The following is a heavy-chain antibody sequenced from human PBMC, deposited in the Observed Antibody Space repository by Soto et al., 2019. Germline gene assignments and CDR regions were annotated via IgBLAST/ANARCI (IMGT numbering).Heavy chain of an antibody. V-gene: IGHV1-46*03. CDR1: GYTFTSYY. Sequence: ASVKVSCKASGYTFTSYYMHWVRQAPGQGLEWMGIINPSGGSTSYAQKFQGRVTMTRDTSTSTVYMELSSLRSEDTAVYYCARDPVVVVAAADAFDIWGQGTMVTVSS. CDR3: ARDPVVVVAAADAFDI. J-gene: IGHJ3*02. D-gene: IGHD2-15*01. CDR2: INPSGGST.